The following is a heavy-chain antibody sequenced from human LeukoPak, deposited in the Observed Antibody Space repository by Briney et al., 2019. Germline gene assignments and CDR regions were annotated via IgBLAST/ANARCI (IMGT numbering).Heavy chain of an antibody. CDR2: ISTYNGYA. CDR3: ARNSSDWYGYMDV. V-gene: IGHV1-18*01. Sequence: GASVKVSCKASGYTFTSYGISWVRQAPGQGLEWMGWISTYNGYANYPQKLQGRVTMTTETSTSTAYMELRSLRSDDTAVYYCARNSSDWYGYMDVWGKGTTVTVSS. D-gene: IGHD6-19*01. CDR1: GYTFTSYG. J-gene: IGHJ6*04.